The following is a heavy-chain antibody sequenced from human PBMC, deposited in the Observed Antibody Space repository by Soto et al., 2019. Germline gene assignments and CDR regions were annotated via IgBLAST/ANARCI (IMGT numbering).Heavy chain of an antibody. D-gene: IGHD1-26*01. J-gene: IGHJ6*02. CDR1: GFSLSTSGMC. CDR2: IDWDDDK. V-gene: IGHV2-70*01. CDR3: ARIRSIVGARIYYGMDV. Sequence: ESGPPLVNPTQTLTLTCTFSGFSLSTSGMCVSWIRQPPGKALEWLALIDWDDDKYYSTSLKTRLTISKDTSKNQVVLTMTNMDPVDTATYYCARIRSIVGARIYYGMDVWGQGTTVTVSS.